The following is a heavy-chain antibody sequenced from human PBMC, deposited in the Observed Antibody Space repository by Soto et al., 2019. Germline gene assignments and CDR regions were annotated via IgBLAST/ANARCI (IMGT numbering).Heavy chain of an antibody. D-gene: IGHD3-16*02. Sequence: GGSLRLSCAASGFTFSSYSMNWVRQAPGKGLEWVSSISSSSSYIYYADSVKGRITISRDNAKNSLFLQMNSLIAEDTAVYYFARDRIYDYIWGSYRRDAFDIWGQGTMVTVSS. V-gene: IGHV3-21*01. J-gene: IGHJ3*02. CDR3: ARDRIYDYIWGSYRRDAFDI. CDR2: ISSSSSYI. CDR1: GFTFSSYS.